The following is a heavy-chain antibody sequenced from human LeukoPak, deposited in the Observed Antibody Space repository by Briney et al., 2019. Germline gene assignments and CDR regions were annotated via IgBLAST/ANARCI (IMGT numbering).Heavy chain of an antibody. D-gene: IGHD4-11*01. CDR1: GDSVSSNSAV. CDR2: IYYRSGWHN. V-gene: IGHV6-1*01. J-gene: IGHJ4*02. CDR3: AGTTDYSSFLAY. Sequence: SQTLSLTCAISGDSVSSNSAVWNWIRQSPSRGLEWLGRIYYRSGWHNEYAESVKSRISINPDTSKNQFSLHLNSVTPVDTAEYYCAGTTDYSSFLAYWGQGTLVTVSS.